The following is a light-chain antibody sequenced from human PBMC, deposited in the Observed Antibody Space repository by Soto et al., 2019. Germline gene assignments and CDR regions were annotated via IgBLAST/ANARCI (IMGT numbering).Light chain of an antibody. J-gene: IGLJ1*01. Sequence: QSALTQPPSASGSPGQSVTISCTGTSSDIGGSNYVSWYQQHPGKAPKFMIYEVSKRPSGVPDRVSGSKSGNTASLTVSGLQAEDEADYYCYSYAGSNLYVFGTGTKLTVI. CDR3: YSYAGSNLYV. V-gene: IGLV2-8*01. CDR1: SSDIGGSNY. CDR2: EVS.